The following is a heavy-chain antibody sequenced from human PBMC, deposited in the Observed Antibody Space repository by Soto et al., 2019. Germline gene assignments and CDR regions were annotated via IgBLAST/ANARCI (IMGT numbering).Heavy chain of an antibody. CDR3: ARDRAIDPYYDFWSGYYTDYYFDY. J-gene: IGHJ4*02. V-gene: IGHV4-31*03. Sequence: LSLTCTVSGGSISSGGYYWSWIRQHPGKGLEWIGYIYYSGSTYYNPSLKSRVTISVDTSKNQFSLKLSSVTAADTAVCYCARDRAIDPYYDFWSGYYTDYYFDYWGQGTLVTVSS. D-gene: IGHD3-3*01. CDR1: GGSISSGGYY. CDR2: IYYSGST.